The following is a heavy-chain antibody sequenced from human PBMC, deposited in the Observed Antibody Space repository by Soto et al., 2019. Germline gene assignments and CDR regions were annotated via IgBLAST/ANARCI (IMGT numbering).Heavy chain of an antibody. CDR3: ARREYSSSFDY. J-gene: IGHJ4*02. D-gene: IGHD6-6*01. CDR1: GGSFSGYY. V-gene: IGHV4-34*01. Sequence: SETLSLTCAVYGGSFSGYYWSWIRQPPGKGLEWIGEINHSGSTNYNPSLKSRVTISVDTSKNQFSLKLSAVTAADTAVYYWARREYSSSFDYWGQGTLVTVSS. CDR2: INHSGST.